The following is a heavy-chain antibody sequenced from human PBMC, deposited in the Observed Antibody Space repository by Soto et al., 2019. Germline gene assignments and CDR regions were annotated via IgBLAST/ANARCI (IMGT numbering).Heavy chain of an antibody. J-gene: IGHJ6*02. CDR3: AKDRLTSATYYDFWSGYPLANSRTSHYGMDV. Sequence: PGGSLRLSCAASGFTFSSYGMHWVRQAPGKGLEWVAVISYDGSNKYYADSVKGRFTISRDNSKNTLYLQMNSLRAEDTAVYYCAKDRLTSATYYDFWSGYPLANSRTSHYGMDVWGQGTTVTVSS. CDR2: ISYDGSNK. CDR1: GFTFSSYG. D-gene: IGHD3-3*01. V-gene: IGHV3-30*18.